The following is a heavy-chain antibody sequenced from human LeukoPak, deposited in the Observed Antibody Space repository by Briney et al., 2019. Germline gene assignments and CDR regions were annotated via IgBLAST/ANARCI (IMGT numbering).Heavy chain of an antibody. Sequence: GGSLRLSCAASGFTFDDYAMHWVRQAPGKGLEWVSGISRNNGSIGYADSVKGRFTISRDNAKNSLYLQMNSLRAEDMALYYCAKDSGIATAGLDYWGQGTLVTVSS. CDR3: AKDSGIATAGLDY. V-gene: IGHV3-9*03. CDR1: GFTFDDYA. J-gene: IGHJ4*02. CDR2: ISRNNGSI. D-gene: IGHD6-13*01.